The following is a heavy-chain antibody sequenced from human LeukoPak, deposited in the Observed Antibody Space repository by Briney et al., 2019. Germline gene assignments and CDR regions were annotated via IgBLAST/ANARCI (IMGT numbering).Heavy chain of an antibody. J-gene: IGHJ4*02. Sequence: ASVKVSCKASGYTFTSYGISWVRQAPGQGLEWMGWISAYNGNTNYAQKLQGRVTMTTDTSTSTAYMELRSLRSDDTAVYYCARVADYYDSSGYSYYFDHWGQGTLVTVSS. D-gene: IGHD3-22*01. V-gene: IGHV1-18*01. CDR3: ARVADYYDSSGYSYYFDH. CDR2: ISAYNGNT. CDR1: GYTFTSYG.